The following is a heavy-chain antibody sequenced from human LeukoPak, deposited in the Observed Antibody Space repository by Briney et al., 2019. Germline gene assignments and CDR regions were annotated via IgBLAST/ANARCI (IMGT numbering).Heavy chain of an antibody. CDR2: ISAYNGNT. D-gene: IGHD3-3*01. Sequence: GASVNVSFKGSGYTFTNYGISGVRQARGQGREGMGWISAYNGNTNYTQKLQGRVTMTTDTSTSTAYMELRSLRSDDTAVYYCAREGGFLEWLSGYCMDVWGQGTTVTVSS. CDR3: AREGGFLEWLSGYCMDV. CDR1: GYTFTNYG. V-gene: IGHV1-18*01. J-gene: IGHJ6*02.